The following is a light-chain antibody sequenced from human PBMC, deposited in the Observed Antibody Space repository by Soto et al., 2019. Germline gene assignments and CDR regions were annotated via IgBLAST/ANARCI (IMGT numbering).Light chain of an antibody. J-gene: IGKJ4*01. CDR1: QSGYST. V-gene: IGKV3-15*01. Sequence: EIVMTQSPATLSVSPGERATLSCRASQSGYSTLAWYQQKPGQAPRLLIYGASTRATGIPARFSGSGSGTEFPLTISSLQYEDFETYYYKQYNKWPLTFGEKTKVEIK. CDR2: GAS. CDR3: KQYNKWPLT.